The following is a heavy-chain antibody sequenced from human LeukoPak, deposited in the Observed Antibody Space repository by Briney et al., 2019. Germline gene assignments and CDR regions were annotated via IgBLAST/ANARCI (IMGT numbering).Heavy chain of an antibody. CDR3: AREGYGDYAPFDY. Sequence: ASVKVSCKASGYTFTGYYMHWVRQAPGQGLEWMGWINPNSGGTNYAQKFQGRVTMTRDTSISTAYMELSSLRSEDTAVYYCAREGYGDYAPFDYWGQGTLVTVSS. V-gene: IGHV1-2*02. CDR2: INPNSGGT. D-gene: IGHD4-17*01. J-gene: IGHJ4*02. CDR1: GYTFTGYY.